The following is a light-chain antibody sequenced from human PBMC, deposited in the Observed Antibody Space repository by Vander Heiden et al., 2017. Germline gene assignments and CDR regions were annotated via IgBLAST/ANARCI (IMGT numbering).Light chain of an antibody. J-gene: IGLJ3*02. CDR1: SSNIGSFA. CDR3: ATWDHSLNAWV. CDR2: SDN. V-gene: IGLV1-44*01. Sequence: QPLLTQPPSPSGTSGPRVTISCSGSSSNIGSFAVNWYHQLPETAPKLLIYSDNHRPSGVPDRFSGSRSGTSASLAISGLQSGDEADYYCATWDHSLNAWVFGGGTKLTVL.